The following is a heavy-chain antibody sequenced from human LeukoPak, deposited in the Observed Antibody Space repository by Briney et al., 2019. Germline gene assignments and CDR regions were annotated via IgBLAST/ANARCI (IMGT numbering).Heavy chain of an antibody. CDR3: AAISYSGTWPVGY. Sequence: GGSLRLSCGASGFTFNNYAMSWVRKAPGEGLVWVSGISAGGDTTYTADSVRGRFTISRDNSNNTLYLQMNTLTAEDTAVYYCAAISYSGTWPVGYWGQGILVTVTA. D-gene: IGHD6-25*01. CDR2: ISAGGDTT. CDR1: GFTFNNYA. J-gene: IGHJ4*02. V-gene: IGHV3-23*01.